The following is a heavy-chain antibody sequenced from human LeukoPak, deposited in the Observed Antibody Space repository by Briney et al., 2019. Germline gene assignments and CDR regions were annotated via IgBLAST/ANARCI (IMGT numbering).Heavy chain of an antibody. Sequence: ETLSLTCAVYGGSFSGYYWSWIRQPPGKGLEWVGLIRTKANSYATAYAASVKGRFTISRDDSKNRAYLQMNSLKTEDTAEYYCASHPEGLCGGDCYNWGQGTLVSVSS. CDR3: ASHPEGLCGGDCYN. J-gene: IGHJ4*02. CDR1: GGSFSGYY. D-gene: IGHD2-21*02. V-gene: IGHV3-73*01. CDR2: IRTKANSYAT.